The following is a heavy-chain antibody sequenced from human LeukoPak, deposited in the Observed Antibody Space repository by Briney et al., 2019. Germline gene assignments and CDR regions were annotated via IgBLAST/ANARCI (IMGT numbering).Heavy chain of an antibody. CDR1: GGSISSYY. D-gene: IGHD3-22*01. Sequence: PSETLSLTCTVSGGSISSYYWSWIRQPPGKGLEWIGYIYYSGSTNYNPSLKSRVTISVDTSKNQFSLKLSSVTAADTAVYYCACPMIVVVKGAFDIWGQGTMVTVSS. CDR2: IYYSGST. J-gene: IGHJ3*02. CDR3: ACPMIVVVKGAFDI. V-gene: IGHV4-59*08.